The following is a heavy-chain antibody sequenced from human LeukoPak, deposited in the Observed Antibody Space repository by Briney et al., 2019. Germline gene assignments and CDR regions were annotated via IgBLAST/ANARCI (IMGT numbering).Heavy chain of an antibody. CDR3: ARAFYYDSSGYGMDV. CDR1: GFTFSSYE. J-gene: IGHJ6*02. CDR2: ISSSGSTI. Sequence: GGCLRLSCAASGFTFSSYEMNWVRQAPGKGLEWVSCISSSGSTIYYADSVKGRFTISRDNAKNSLYLQMNSLRAEDTAVYYCARAFYYDSSGYGMDVWGQGTTVTVSS. D-gene: IGHD3-22*01. V-gene: IGHV3-48*03.